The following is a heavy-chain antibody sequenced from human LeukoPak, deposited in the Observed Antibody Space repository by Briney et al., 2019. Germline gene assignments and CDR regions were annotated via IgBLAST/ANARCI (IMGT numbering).Heavy chain of an antibody. J-gene: IGHJ3*02. CDR3: AKAGSDWAYAFDI. V-gene: IGHV4-59*08. CDR1: GGSISSYY. D-gene: IGHD3/OR15-3a*01. Sequence: SETLSLTCTVSGGSISSYYWSWIRQPPGKGLEWIGYIYYSGSTNYNPSLKSRVTISVDTSKNQFSLKLSSVTAADTAVYYCAKAGSDWAYAFDIWGQGTMVTVSS. CDR2: IYYSGST.